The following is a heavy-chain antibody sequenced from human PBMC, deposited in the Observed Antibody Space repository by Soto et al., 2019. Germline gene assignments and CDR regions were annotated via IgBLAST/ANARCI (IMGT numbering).Heavy chain of an antibody. V-gene: IGHV3-33*01. J-gene: IGHJ6*02. CDR1: GFTFSSYG. CDR3: ASEYCSGGSCYYYGMDV. Sequence: QVQLVESGGGVVQPGRALRLSCAASGFTFSSYGMHWVRQAPGKGLEWVAVIWNDGSNKYYADSVKGRITISRDNSNNTLDLQMNSLRSEDTAVYYCASEYCSGGSCYYYGMDVWAQGTTVTVSS. CDR2: IWNDGSNK. D-gene: IGHD2-15*01.